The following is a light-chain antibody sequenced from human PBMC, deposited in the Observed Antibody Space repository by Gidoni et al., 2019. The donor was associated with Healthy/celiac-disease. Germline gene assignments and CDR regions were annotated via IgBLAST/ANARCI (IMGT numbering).Light chain of an antibody. J-gene: IGKJ2*01. V-gene: IGKV2-28*01. CDR3: MQALQTPLYT. CDR2: LGS. CDR1: QSHLNINGYNY. Sequence: DIVMTQSPLSMPVTPGEPASISCRSSQSHLNINGYNYLDWYLQKPGQSPQLLIYLGSNRSSGVPDRFSGSGSGTDFTLKISRVEAEDVGVYFCMQALQTPLYTFGQGTKLEIK.